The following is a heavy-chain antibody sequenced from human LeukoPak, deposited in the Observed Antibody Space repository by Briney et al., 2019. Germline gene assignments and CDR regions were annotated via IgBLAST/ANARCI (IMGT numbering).Heavy chain of an antibody. CDR1: GFTFSSYA. D-gene: IGHD2-15*01. CDR3: AKDGENSGGSCFDY. J-gene: IGHJ4*02. V-gene: IGHV3-23*01. Sequence: GGSLRLSCAASGFTFSSYAMSWVCQAPGKGLEWVLPISGSGGSTYYADSVKGRFTISRDNSKNTLYLQMNSLRAEDTAVYYCAKDGENSGGSCFDYWGQGTLVTVSS. CDR2: ISGSGGST.